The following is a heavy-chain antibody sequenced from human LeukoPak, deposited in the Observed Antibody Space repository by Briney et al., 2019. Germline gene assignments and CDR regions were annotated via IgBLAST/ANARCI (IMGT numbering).Heavy chain of an antibody. Sequence: GGSLRLSCTTTGITFSDFAMTWVCQAPGKGLEWVSIITGSGLTTYYAESVKGRFTISRDNSKNAVYLQMSSLKAEDTAVYYCAKVAASDVWSSCDSWGQGTLVTVSS. CDR2: ITGSGLTT. D-gene: IGHD6-13*01. V-gene: IGHV3-23*01. J-gene: IGHJ5*01. CDR1: GITFSDFA. CDR3: AKVAASDVWSSCDS.